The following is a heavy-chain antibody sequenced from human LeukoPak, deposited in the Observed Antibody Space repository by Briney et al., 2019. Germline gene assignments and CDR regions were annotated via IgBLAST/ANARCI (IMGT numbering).Heavy chain of an antibody. J-gene: IGHJ3*02. V-gene: IGHV3-11*01. CDR1: GFTFSDYY. CDR3: ARIRDRRARAAFDI. Sequence: PVGSLRLSCAASGFTFSDYYMSWIRQAPGEGLEWVSYISSRGSTIYYADSVKGRFTISRDNAKKSLYLQMNSLRAEDTAVYYCARIRDRRARAAFDIWGQGTMVTVPS. D-gene: IGHD3-10*01. CDR2: ISSRGSTI.